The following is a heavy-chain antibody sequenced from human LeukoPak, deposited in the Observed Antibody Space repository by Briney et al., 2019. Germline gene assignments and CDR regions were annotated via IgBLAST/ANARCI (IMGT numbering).Heavy chain of an antibody. Sequence: PSETLSLTCAVYGGSFSGYYWSWIRQPPGKGLEWIGEINHSGSTNYNPSLKSRVTISVDTSKNQFSLKLSSVTAADTAVYYCAREVSWLTLDQNYYYYYMDVWGKGTTVTVSS. V-gene: IGHV4-34*01. D-gene: IGHD3-22*01. CDR1: GGSFSGYY. J-gene: IGHJ6*03. CDR3: AREVSWLTLDQNYYYYYMDV. CDR2: INHSGST.